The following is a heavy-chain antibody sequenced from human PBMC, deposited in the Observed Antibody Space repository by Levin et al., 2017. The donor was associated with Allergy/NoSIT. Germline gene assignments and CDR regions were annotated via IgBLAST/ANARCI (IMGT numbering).Heavy chain of an antibody. CDR2: ISYHGSDK. V-gene: IGHV3-30*03. D-gene: IGHD1-1*01. J-gene: IGHJ4*02. CDR3: ARALPEGRWGNDLDY. CDR1: GFTFSSYG. Sequence: GGSLRLSCAASGFTFSSYGMHWVRQAPGKGLEWVAVISYHGSDKYYADSVKGRFTISSDNSKNTLYLQMNSLRPEDTAVYYCARALPEGRWGNDLDYWGQGTLVTVSS.